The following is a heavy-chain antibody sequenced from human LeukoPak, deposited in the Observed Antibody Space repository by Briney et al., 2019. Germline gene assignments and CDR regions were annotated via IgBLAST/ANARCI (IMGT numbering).Heavy chain of an antibody. CDR1: GFTFSSYA. CDR2: ITGSGGST. CDR3: AKDTASSWWYFDL. V-gene: IGHV3-23*01. Sequence: TGGSLRLSCAASGFTFSSYAMSWVRQAPGKGLEWVSAITGSGGSTYYADSVKGRFTISRDNSKNTVYLQMNSLRGEDTAVYYCAKDTASSWWYFDLWGRGTLVTVSS. D-gene: IGHD5-18*01. J-gene: IGHJ2*01.